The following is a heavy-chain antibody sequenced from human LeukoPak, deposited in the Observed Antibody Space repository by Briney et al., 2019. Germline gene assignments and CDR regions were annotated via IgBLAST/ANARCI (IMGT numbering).Heavy chain of an antibody. CDR3: ARGVVIAPQTFDY. J-gene: IGHJ4*02. CDR2: IDPNSGDT. V-gene: IGHV1-2*02. CDR1: GYTFTAYY. Sequence: ASVKVPCKASGYTFTAYYIHWVRQAPGQGLEWMGWIDPNSGDTKYVEKFQGRVTMTRDTSFSTAYMALSSLRSDDTAVYYCARGVVIAPQTFDYWGQGTLVTVSS. D-gene: IGHD2-21*01.